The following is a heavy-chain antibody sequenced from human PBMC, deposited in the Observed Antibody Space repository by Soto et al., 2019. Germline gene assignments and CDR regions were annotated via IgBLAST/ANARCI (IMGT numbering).Heavy chain of an antibody. J-gene: IGHJ6*02. CDR1: GFSLSNARMG. CDR3: ARTKSLGDYYYGMDV. D-gene: IGHD3-10*01. Sequence: SGPTLVNPTETLTLTCTVSGFSLSNARMGVSWIRQPPGKALEWLAHIFSNDEKSYSTSLKSRLTISKDTSKSQVVLTMTNMDPVDTATYYCARTKSLGDYYYGMDVWGQGTTVTVSS. CDR2: IFSNDEK. V-gene: IGHV2-26*01.